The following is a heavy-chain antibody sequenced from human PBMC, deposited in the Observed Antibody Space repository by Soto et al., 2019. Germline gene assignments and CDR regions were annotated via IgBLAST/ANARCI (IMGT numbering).Heavy chain of an antibody. Sequence: QVQLVESGGGVVQPGRSLRLSCAASGFTFSSYGMHWVRQAPGKGLEWVAVIWYDGSNKYYADSVKGRFTISRDNSKNTLYLQMNSLRAEDTAVYYCAREPTETGTTSPPQPLFDYWGQGTLVTVSS. V-gene: IGHV3-33*01. CDR2: IWYDGSNK. J-gene: IGHJ4*02. CDR1: GFTFSSYG. CDR3: AREPTETGTTSPPQPLFDY. D-gene: IGHD1-7*01.